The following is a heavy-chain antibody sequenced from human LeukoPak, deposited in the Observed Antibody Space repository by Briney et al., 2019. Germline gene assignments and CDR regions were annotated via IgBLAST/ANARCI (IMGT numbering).Heavy chain of an antibody. CDR1: GFTFSSYS. V-gene: IGHV3-21*01. D-gene: IGHD3-3*01. CDR3: ARASREWNWYFDL. CDR2: ISSSSSYI. Sequence: GGSLRLSCAASGFTFSSYSMNWVRQAPGKGLEWVSSISSSSSYIYYADSAKGRFTISRDNAKNSLYLQMNSLRAEDTAVYYCARASREWNWYFDLWGRGTLVTVSS. J-gene: IGHJ2*01.